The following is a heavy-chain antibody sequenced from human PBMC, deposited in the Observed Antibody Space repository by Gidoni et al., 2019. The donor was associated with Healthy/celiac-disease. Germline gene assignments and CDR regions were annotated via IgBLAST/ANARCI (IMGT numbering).Heavy chain of an antibody. V-gene: IGHV3-23*01. CDR3: AKDVVTMIVVVMGHAFDI. J-gene: IGHJ3*02. Sequence: EVQLLESGGGLVQPGGSLRLSCAASGFTFSSYAMSWVRQAPGKGLGWVSAISGSGGSTYYADSVKGRFTISRDNSKNTLYLQMNSLRAEDTAVYYCAKDVVTMIVVVMGHAFDIWGQGTMVTVSS. CDR1: GFTFSSYA. D-gene: IGHD3-22*01. CDR2: ISGSGGST.